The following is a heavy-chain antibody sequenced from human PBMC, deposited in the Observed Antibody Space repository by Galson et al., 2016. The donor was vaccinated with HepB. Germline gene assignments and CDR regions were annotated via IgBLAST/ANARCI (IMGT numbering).Heavy chain of an antibody. CDR1: GFTFSSYG. CDR2: ISYDGSNK. V-gene: IGHV3-30*18. CDR3: AKDHAFLGLYFYGMDV. J-gene: IGHJ6*02. D-gene: IGHD3-9*01. Sequence: SLRLSCAASGFTFSSYGMHWVRQAPGKGLEWVAVISYDGSNKYYADSVKGRFTISRDNSKNTLYLQMNSLRAEDTAVYYCAKDHAFLGLYFYGMDVLGQGTTVTVSS.